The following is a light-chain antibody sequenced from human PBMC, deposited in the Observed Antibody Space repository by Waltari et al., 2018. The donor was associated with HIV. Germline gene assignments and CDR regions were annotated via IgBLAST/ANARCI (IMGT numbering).Light chain of an antibody. V-gene: IGLV3-10*01. Sequence: SYELTQPPSVSVSPGQAARITCSGDALAKKYAYWYQQKSGQAPVLVIDEDDKRPSGIPERFSASTSGTMATLTISVAQVADEGDYYCYSTDSSGYHKVFGGGTKLTVL. CDR3: YSTDSSGYHKV. CDR1: ALAKKY. J-gene: IGLJ2*01. CDR2: EDD.